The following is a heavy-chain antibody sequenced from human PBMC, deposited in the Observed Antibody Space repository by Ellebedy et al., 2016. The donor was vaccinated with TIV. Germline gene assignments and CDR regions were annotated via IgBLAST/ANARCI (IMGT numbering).Heavy chain of an antibody. CDR1: GFTFGTYA. CDR3: AKEYEAAYMGFFDC. Sequence: GESLKISCTASGFTFGTYAMSWVRQAPGKGLEWVAAIMSGGDRTFYTDSVKGRFTISRDNSKNTLYLQLTSLRAEDTAVNYCAKEYEAAYMGFFDCWGQGTLVTVSS. CDR2: IMSGGDRT. J-gene: IGHJ4*02. D-gene: IGHD3-16*01. V-gene: IGHV3-23*01.